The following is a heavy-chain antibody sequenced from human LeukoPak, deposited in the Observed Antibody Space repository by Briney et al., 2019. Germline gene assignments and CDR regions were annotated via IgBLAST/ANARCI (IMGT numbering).Heavy chain of an antibody. J-gene: IGHJ4*02. CDR1: GGSISSYY. CDR3: AMGSGSYYLIVVEDY. Sequence: SETLSLTCTVSGGSISSYYWSWIRQPAGKGLEWIGRIYTSGSTNYNPSLKSRVTMSVDTSKNQFSLKLSSVTAADTAVYYCAMGSGSYYLIVVEDYWGQGTLVTVSS. V-gene: IGHV4-4*07. CDR2: IYTSGST. D-gene: IGHD3-10*01.